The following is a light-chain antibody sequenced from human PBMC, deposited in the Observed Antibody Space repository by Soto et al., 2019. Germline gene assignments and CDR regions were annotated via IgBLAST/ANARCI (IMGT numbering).Light chain of an antibody. CDR2: AAS. V-gene: IGKV1-9*01. J-gene: IGKJ4*01. Sequence: GARVTITCRTSQDISSYLAWYQQKPGKAPQLLISAASTLQSGVPSRFSGSRSGTEFTLTISSLQPEDFATYYCQQLKSYPLSFGGGTKVEI. CDR1: QDISSY. CDR3: QQLKSYPLS.